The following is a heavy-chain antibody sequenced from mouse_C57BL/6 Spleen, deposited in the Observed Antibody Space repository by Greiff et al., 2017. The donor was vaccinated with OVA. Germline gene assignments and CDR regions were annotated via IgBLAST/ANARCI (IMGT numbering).Heavy chain of an antibody. CDR1: GYTFTDYE. V-gene: IGHV1-15*01. CDR2: IDPETGGT. Sequence: QVQLKESGAELVRPGASVTLSCKASGYTFTDYEMHWVKQTPVHGLEWIGAIDPETGGTAYNQKFKGKAILTADKSSSTAYMELRSLTSEDSAVYYCTRWGTVVATNRNYFDYWGQGTTLTVSS. D-gene: IGHD1-1*01. CDR3: TRWGTVVATNRNYFDY. J-gene: IGHJ2*01.